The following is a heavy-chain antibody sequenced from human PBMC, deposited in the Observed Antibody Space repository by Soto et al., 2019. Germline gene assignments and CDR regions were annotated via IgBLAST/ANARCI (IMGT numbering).Heavy chain of an antibody. V-gene: IGHV4-4*02. Sequence: SETLSLTCAVSGGSFTSNNWWTWVRQPPGQGLEWIGEIYRTGSTNYNPSLKSRVTISLDKSENQFSLKVTSLTAADTAVYFCAREPLAHSYFDFWGQGTLVTVSS. CDR1: GGSFTSNNW. CDR3: AREPLAHSYFDF. J-gene: IGHJ4*02. CDR2: IYRTGST.